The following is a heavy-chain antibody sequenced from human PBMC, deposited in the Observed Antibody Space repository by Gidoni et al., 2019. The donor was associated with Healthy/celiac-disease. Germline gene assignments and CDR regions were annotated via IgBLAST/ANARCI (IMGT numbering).Heavy chain of an antibody. CDR1: GFTFDDYA. V-gene: IGHV3-9*01. CDR2: ISWNSGSI. J-gene: IGHJ6*02. CDR3: AKDSGFSEYYGSGSYYKIYYGMDV. D-gene: IGHD3-10*01. Sequence: EVQLVESGGGLVQPGRSLRLSCAASGFTFDDYAMHWVRQAPGKGLEWVSGISWNSGSIGYADSVKGRFTISRDNAKNSLYLQMNSLRAEDTALYYCAKDSGFSEYYGSGSYYKIYYGMDVWGQGTTVTVSS.